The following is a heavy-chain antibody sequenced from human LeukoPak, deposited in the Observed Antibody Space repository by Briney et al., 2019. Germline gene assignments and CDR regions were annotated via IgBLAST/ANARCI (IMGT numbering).Heavy chain of an antibody. D-gene: IGHD1-14*01. V-gene: IGHV1-2*02. CDR3: ARPPIDGSIDGFEI. J-gene: IGHJ3*02. Sequence: VASVKVSFKASGYTFTDYFMHWVRQAPGQGLEWMGWINPKSGGTNYVQRFRGRVTMTRDTSITTAYMELSRLRSDDTAVYYCARPPIDGSIDGFEIWGQGTMVTVSS. CDR1: GYTFTDYF. CDR2: INPKSGGT.